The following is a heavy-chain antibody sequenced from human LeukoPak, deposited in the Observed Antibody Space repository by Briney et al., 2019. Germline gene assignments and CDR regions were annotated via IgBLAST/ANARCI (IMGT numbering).Heavy chain of an antibody. CDR2: ISYDGSTK. D-gene: IGHD2-2*02. Sequence: PGGSLRLSCAASGFTFSSYAMHWVRQAPGKGLEWVTVISYDGSTKYYADSVKGRITISRDNSKNTLYMRMSSLRAEDTAVYYCARGSLGYCDSTSCYTQFDYWGQGTLVTVSS. J-gene: IGHJ4*02. CDR3: ARGSLGYCDSTSCYTQFDY. V-gene: IGHV3-30*04. CDR1: GFTFSSYA.